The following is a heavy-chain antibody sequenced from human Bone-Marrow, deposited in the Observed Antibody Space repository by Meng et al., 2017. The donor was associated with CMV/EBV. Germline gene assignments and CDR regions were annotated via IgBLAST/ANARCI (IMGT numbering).Heavy chain of an antibody. CDR3: ARDLFVIVVVPAAPFDY. J-gene: IGHJ4*02. D-gene: IGHD2-2*01. CDR2: ISAYNGNT. Sequence: QVQSWESGAQVKNPGAPVKVSCKASRYTFTSYGISWVRQAPGQGLEWMGWISAYNGNTNYAQKLQGRVTMTTDTSTSTACMELRSLRSDDTAVYYCARDLFVIVVVPAAPFDYWGQGTLVTVSS. V-gene: IGHV1-18*01. CDR1: RYTFTSYG.